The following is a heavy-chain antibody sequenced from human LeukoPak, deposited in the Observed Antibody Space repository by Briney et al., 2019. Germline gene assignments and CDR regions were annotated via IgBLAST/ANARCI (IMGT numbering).Heavy chain of an antibody. D-gene: IGHD3-3*01. CDR2: ISDSGGST. Sequence: GGSLRLSCPASGFTFSSCLMNWVRQAPGKGLEWASSISDSGGSTYYADSVKGRFTISRDNSKNTLYLQMNSLRAEDTAVYYCAGRSGDYFDYWGQGTLVTVSS. V-gene: IGHV3-23*01. CDR3: AGRSGDYFDY. J-gene: IGHJ4*02. CDR1: GFTFSSCL.